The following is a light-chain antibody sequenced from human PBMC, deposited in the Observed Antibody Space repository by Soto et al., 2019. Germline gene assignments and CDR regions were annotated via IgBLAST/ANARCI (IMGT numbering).Light chain of an antibody. J-gene: IGKJ3*01. CDR2: GAS. CDR3: QQYSSWPFT. Sequence: EIVLTQSPATLSVFPGEKATLSCGASQSVSNNLAWYHQKPGQAPRPLIYGASTRATGVPARFSGCGSGTDFTLTISSLQSEDSAIYYCQQYSSWPFTFGPGTKVAIE. V-gene: IGKV3-15*01. CDR1: QSVSNN.